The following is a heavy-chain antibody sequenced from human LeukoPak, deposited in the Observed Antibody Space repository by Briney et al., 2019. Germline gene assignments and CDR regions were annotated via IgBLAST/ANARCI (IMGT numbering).Heavy chain of an antibody. Sequence: SETLSLTCSVSGGSIGSYYWTWIRQPPGKGLEWTGYIYYSGTNYNPSLKSRVTMSVDTSKNQFSLKLSSVTAADTAVYYCARGVAVAGTHFDYWGQGTLVTVSS. V-gene: IGHV4-59*01. CDR2: IYYSGT. CDR3: ARGVAVAGTHFDY. CDR1: GGSIGSYY. J-gene: IGHJ4*02. D-gene: IGHD6-19*01.